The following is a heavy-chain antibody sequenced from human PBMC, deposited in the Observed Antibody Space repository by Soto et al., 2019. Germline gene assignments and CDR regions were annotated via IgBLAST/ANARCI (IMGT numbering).Heavy chain of an antibody. V-gene: IGHV3-9*02. CDR3: IKDIEAGGADY. Sequence: EGQLVESGGGLVQPGRSLRLSCAASGFTSNDYAMHWVRQVPGKGLEWVAGIYYNSKREGYGDSVKGRFTIFRDNAKNSLYLQMNSLRPEDTALYYWIKDIEAGGADYWGRGTLVTVSS. CDR1: GFTSNDYA. CDR2: IYYNSKRE. J-gene: IGHJ4*02.